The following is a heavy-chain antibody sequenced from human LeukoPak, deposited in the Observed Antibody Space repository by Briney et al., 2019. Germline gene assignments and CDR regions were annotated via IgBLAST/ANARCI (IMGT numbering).Heavy chain of an antibody. D-gene: IGHD4-11*01. Sequence: SQTLSLTCVVSGGSISRGSYYWNWIRQPAGKGLEWMGRIYNSGSTNYNPSLNSRVTISADMSRNQLSLQLTSVTAADTAVYYCARRDNYVYYYGMDVWGQGTTVTVSS. CDR2: IYNSGST. V-gene: IGHV4-61*02. CDR1: GGSISRGSYY. J-gene: IGHJ6*02. CDR3: ARRDNYVYYYGMDV.